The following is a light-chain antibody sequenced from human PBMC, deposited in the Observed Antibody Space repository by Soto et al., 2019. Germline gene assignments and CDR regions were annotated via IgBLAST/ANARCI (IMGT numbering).Light chain of an antibody. CDR2: GAS. CDR1: QSISTY. J-gene: IGKJ5*01. CDR3: QQSFSALFT. Sequence: DIQMTQSPSSLSASIGDRVTISCRASQSISTYLNWYQQKPGKAPRLLIYGASTLQRGVPARFSGSGSGTDFTLSISSLLPEDSATYYCQQSFSALFTFGQGTRLEIK. V-gene: IGKV1-39*01.